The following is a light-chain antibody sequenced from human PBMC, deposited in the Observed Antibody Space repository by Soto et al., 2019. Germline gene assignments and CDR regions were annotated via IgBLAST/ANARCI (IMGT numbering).Light chain of an antibody. J-gene: IGKJ2*01. CDR1: QGISNY. V-gene: IGKV1-27*01. CDR2: AAS. CDR3: QKYNSALIYT. Sequence: DIQMTQSPSSLSASVGDRVTITCRASQGISNYLAWYQQKPGKVPKLLIYAASTLQSWVPARFSGSGSGTDFTLTISSLKPEDVATYYCQKYNSALIYTFGQGTKLEIK.